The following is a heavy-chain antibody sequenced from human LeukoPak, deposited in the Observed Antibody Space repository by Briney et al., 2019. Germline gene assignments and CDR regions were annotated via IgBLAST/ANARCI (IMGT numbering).Heavy chain of an antibody. CDR3: ARDQDCSGGSCAGDY. CDR2: INSDGSST. J-gene: IGHJ4*02. V-gene: IGHV3-74*01. D-gene: IGHD2-15*01. CDR1: GFTFSSYW. Sequence: GGSLRLSCAASGFTFSSYWMHWVRQAPGKGLVWVSRINSDGSSTSYADSVKGRFTISRDNAKNSLYLQMNSLRAEDTAVYYCARDQDCSGGSCAGDYWGQGTLVTVSS.